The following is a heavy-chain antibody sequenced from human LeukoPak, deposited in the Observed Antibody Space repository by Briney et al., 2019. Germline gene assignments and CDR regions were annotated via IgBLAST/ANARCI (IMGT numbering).Heavy chain of an antibody. CDR3: ARERCSGGSCLPLFDY. J-gene: IGHJ4*02. D-gene: IGHD2-15*01. CDR1: GHTFTGYY. CDR2: INPNSGGA. V-gene: IGHV1-2*02. Sequence: GASVKVSCKASGHTFTGYYMHWVRQAPGHGLEWMGWINPNSGGANYAQNFQGRVTMTRDTSISTAYMELSRLRSDDTAVYYCARERCSGGSCLPLFDYWGQGTVVRVSS.